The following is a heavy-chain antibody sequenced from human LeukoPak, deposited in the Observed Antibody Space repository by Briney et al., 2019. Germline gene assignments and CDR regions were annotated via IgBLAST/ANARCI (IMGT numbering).Heavy chain of an antibody. D-gene: IGHD5-12*01. CDR1: GFTFSSYA. CDR2: ISSSGSTI. J-gene: IGHJ5*02. Sequence: GGSLRLSCAASGFTFSSYAMSWVRQAPGKGLEWVSYISSSGSTIYYADSVKGRFTISRDNAKNSLYLQMNSLRAEDTAVYYCARDRRVATISLFDPWGQGTLVTVSS. V-gene: IGHV3-48*03. CDR3: ARDRRVATISLFDP.